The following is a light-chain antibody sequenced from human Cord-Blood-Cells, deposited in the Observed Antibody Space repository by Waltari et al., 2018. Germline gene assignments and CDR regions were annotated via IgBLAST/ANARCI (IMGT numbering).Light chain of an antibody. Sequence: DIQMTQSASSLSASVVDTIPITCRASQSISSWLAWYQQKPGKAPKLLIYKASSLESWVPSRFSGSGSGTEFTLTISSLQPDDFATYYCQQYNSYSPWTFGQGTKVEIK. J-gene: IGKJ1*01. CDR2: KAS. CDR1: QSISSW. CDR3: QQYNSYSPWT. V-gene: IGKV1-5*03.